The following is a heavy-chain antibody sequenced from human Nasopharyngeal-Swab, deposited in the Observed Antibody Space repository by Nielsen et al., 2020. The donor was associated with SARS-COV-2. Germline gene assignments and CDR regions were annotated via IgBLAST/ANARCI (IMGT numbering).Heavy chain of an antibody. CDR2: ISYDESNK. D-gene: IGHD3-16*01. CDR3: ARDIDDYVWGSYFDY. J-gene: IGHJ4*02. CDR1: GCSFSSYA. Sequence: GESVKSSCAASGCSFSSYAMHWVRRALGKGLEWVAVISYDESNKYYADSVKGRFTISRDNSKNTLYLQMNSLRAEDTAVYYCARDIDDYVWGSYFDYWGQGTLVTVSS. V-gene: IGHV3-30-3*01.